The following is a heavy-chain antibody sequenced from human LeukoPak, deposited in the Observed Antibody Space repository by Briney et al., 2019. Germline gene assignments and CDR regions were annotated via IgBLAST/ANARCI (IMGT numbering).Heavy chain of an antibody. D-gene: IGHD3-10*01. CDR2: IDWDDDK. J-gene: IGHJ4*02. CDR3: ALSMGDYGSGSYYY. CDR1: GFSLSTSGMR. Sequence: SGPALVKPTQTLTLTCTFSGFSLSTSGMRVSWIRQPPGKALEWLARIDWDDDKFYSTSLKTRLTISKDTSKNQVVLTMTNMDPVDTATYYCALSMGDYGSGSYYYWGQGTPVTVSS. V-gene: IGHV2-70*04.